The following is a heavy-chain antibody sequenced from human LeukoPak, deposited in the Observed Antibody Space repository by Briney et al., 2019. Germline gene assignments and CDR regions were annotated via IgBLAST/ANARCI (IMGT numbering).Heavy chain of an antibody. CDR2: ISGSGGST. CDR1: GFTFSSYA. D-gene: IGHD3-9*01. J-gene: IGHJ3*02. V-gene: IGHV3-23*01. CDR3: AVNPYYDILTGYSDDAFDI. Sequence: GGSLRLSCAASGFTFSSYAMSWVRQAPGKGLGWVSAISGSGGSTYYADSVKGRFTISRDNSKNTLYLQMNSLRSDDTAVYYCAVNPYYDILTGYSDDAFDIWGQGTMVTVSS.